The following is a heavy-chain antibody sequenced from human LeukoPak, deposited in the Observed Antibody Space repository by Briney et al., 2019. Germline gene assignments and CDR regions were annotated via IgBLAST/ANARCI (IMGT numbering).Heavy chain of an antibody. CDR2: ISGSGGST. J-gene: IGHJ6*02. V-gene: IGHV3-23*01. CDR1: GFTFSSYA. Sequence: PGGSLRLSCEASGFTFSSYAMSWVRQAPGKGLEWVSAISGSGGSTYYADSVKGRFTISRDNSKNTLYLQMNSLRAEDTAVYYCAKCGDDSSGYYYLYYYYYYGMDVWGQGTTVTVSS. D-gene: IGHD3-22*01. CDR3: AKCGDDSSGYYYLYYYYYYGMDV.